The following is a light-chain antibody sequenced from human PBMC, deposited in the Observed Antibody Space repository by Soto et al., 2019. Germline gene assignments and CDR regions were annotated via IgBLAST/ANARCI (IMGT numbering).Light chain of an antibody. V-gene: IGKV2-28*01. Sequence: DIVMTQSPLSLPVTPGEPASISCRSSQSLLHSNGYNYLDWYVQKPGQSPQLLIYLGSNRASGVPDRFSGSGSGTDFTLKISRVEAEDVRVYHPIQTLLPYTSGLGTKVDSK. CDR2: LGS. J-gene: IGKJ2*01. CDR3: IQTLLPYT. CDR1: QSLLHSNGYNY.